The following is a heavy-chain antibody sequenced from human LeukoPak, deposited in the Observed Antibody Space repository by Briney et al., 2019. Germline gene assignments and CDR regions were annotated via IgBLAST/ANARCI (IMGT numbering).Heavy chain of an antibody. CDR3: AKTYDYVRDYFDY. CDR2: ISYDGSNK. J-gene: IGHJ4*02. Sequence: PGRSLRLSCAASGFTFSSYAMHWVRQAPGKGLEWVAVISYDGSNKYSADSVKGRFTISGDNSKNTLYLQMNSLRAEDTAVYHCAKTYDYVRDYFDYWGQGTLVTVSS. D-gene: IGHD3-16*01. CDR1: GFTFSSYA. V-gene: IGHV3-30*04.